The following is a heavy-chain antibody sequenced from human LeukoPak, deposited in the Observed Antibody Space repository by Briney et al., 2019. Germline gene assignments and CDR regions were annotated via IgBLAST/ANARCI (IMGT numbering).Heavy chain of an antibody. Sequence: SETLSLTCTVSGGSISSSSDYWGWIRQAPGKGLEWIGSIYYHENTYYISSLKSRVTISVDTSKNQFSLKLSSVTAADTAVYYCARALGPYCSSTSCRIYYYYYMDVWGKGTTVTVSS. CDR2: IYYHENT. D-gene: IGHD2-2*01. CDR3: ARALGPYCSSTSCRIYYYYYMDV. CDR1: GGSISSSSDY. J-gene: IGHJ6*03. V-gene: IGHV4-39*07.